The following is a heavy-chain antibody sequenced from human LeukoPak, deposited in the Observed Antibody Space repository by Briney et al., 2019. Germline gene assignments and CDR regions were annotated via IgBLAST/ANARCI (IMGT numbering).Heavy chain of an antibody. CDR3: ARDAINYDILTGYAPQPNWFDP. CDR2: ISASNGII. D-gene: IGHD3-9*01. Sequence: PGGSLRLSCAASGFTFSSYSMNWVRQAPGKGLEWVSYISASNGIIYYADSVKGRFTISRDDDKNSLYLQMNSLRAEDTAVYYCARDAINYDILTGYAPQPNWFDPWGQGTLVTVSS. V-gene: IGHV3-48*01. CDR1: GFTFSSYS. J-gene: IGHJ5*02.